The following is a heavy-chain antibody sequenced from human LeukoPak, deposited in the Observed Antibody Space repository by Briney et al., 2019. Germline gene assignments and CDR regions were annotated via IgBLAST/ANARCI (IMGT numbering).Heavy chain of an antibody. Sequence: ASVKVSCKASGYTFTGYYMHWVRQAPGQGLEWMGWINPNSGGTNYAQKFQGRVTITRDTSISTAYMELSGLRSDDTAVYYCARVGYCSGGSCFGWFDPWGQGTLVAVSS. D-gene: IGHD2-15*01. CDR3: ARVGYCSGGSCFGWFDP. V-gene: IGHV1-2*02. CDR1: GYTFTGYY. J-gene: IGHJ5*02. CDR2: INPNSGGT.